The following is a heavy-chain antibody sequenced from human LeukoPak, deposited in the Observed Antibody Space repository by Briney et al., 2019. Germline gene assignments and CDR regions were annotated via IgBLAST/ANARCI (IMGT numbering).Heavy chain of an antibody. Sequence: ASVKVSCKASGYTFTDYYVHWVRQAPGQGLEWMGWINPNSGDTNYAQKFQGRVTMTRDTSISTAYLDLNSLKSDDTAVYCCARDRRELRYVDWLLDYWGQGTLVTVSS. CDR3: ARDRRELRYVDWLLDY. V-gene: IGHV1-2*02. J-gene: IGHJ4*02. CDR2: INPNSGDT. D-gene: IGHD3-9*01. CDR1: GYTFTDYY.